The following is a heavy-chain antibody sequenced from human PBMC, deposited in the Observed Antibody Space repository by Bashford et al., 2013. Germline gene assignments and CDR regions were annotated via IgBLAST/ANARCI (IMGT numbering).Heavy chain of an antibody. J-gene: IGHJ3*02. D-gene: IGHD3-22*01. CDR2: IYPGDSDT. Sequence: GRSLKISCKGSGYSFTSYWIGWVRQMPGKAGVDGIIYPGDSDTRYSPSFQGQVTISADKSISTAYLQWSSLKASDTAMYYCARSHVDLYYDNPNDAFDIWGQGTMVTVSS. CDR1: GYSFTSYW. CDR3: ARSHVDLYYDNPNDAFDI. V-gene: IGHV5-51*01.